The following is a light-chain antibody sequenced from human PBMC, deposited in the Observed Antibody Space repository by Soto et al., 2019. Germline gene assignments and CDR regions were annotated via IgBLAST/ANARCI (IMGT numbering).Light chain of an antibody. V-gene: IGKV3-20*01. Sequence: EIVLTQSPGTLSLSPGERATLSCRASQSVSSAYLAWYQQIPGQAPRLLIYGASSRSTCIPDKFSGSGSGTDVTLTISGLEPEDFAVYYCQPSGSSFYTFGQGTKLEIK. J-gene: IGKJ2*01. CDR3: QPSGSSFYT. CDR2: GAS. CDR1: QSVSSAY.